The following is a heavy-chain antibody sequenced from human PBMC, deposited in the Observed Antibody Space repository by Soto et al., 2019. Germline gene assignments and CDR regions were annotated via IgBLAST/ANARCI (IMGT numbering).Heavy chain of an antibody. D-gene: IGHD2-2*01. V-gene: IGHV3-74*01. Sequence: GGSLRLSCAASGFIFNSYWMHWVRQAPGKGLVWVSRINSDESSRSYADSVKGRFTISRDNAKNTLYLQMNSLRAEDTAVYFCARDRVPQLGYYGMDVWGQGTTVTV. CDR2: INSDESSR. CDR1: GFIFNSYW. J-gene: IGHJ6*02. CDR3: ARDRVPQLGYYGMDV.